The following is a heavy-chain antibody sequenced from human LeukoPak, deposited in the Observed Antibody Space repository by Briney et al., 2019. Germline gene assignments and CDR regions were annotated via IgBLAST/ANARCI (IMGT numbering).Heavy chain of an antibody. CDR3: ARVEMATISVGYFDY. J-gene: IGHJ4*02. CDR2: ISYDGSNK. V-gene: IGHV3-30-3*01. Sequence: PGRSLRLSCAASGFTFSSYAMHWVRQAPGKGLEWVAVISYDGSNKCYADSVKGRFTISRDNSKNTLYLQMNSLRAEDTAVYYCARVEMATISVGYFDYWGQGTLVTVSS. CDR1: GFTFSSYA. D-gene: IGHD5-24*01.